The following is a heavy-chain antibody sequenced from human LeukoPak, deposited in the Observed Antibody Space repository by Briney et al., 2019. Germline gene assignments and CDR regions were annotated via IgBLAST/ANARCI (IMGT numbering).Heavy chain of an antibody. J-gene: IGHJ4*02. V-gene: IGHV3-21*01. CDR3: ARLVGTVTKYYFDY. CDR2: ISSVSSYI. D-gene: IGHD4-17*01. CDR1: GFTFGGYS. Sequence: GGSLRLSCAASGFTFGGYSMNWVRQAPGKGLEWVSSISSVSSYIYYADSLKGRFTISRDNDKNSLFLQMNSLRVEDTAVYYCARLVGTVTKYYFDYWGQGTLVTVSS.